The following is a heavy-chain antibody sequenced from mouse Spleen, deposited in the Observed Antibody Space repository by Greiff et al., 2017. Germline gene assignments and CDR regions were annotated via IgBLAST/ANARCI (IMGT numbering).Heavy chain of an antibody. CDR3: ARDYYSNFFDY. CDR1: GFTFSSYA. V-gene: IGHV5-4*01. D-gene: IGHD2-5*01. CDR2: ISDGGSYT. J-gene: IGHJ2*01. Sequence: DVHLVESEGGLVKPGGSLKLSCAASGFTFSSYAMSWVRQTPEKRLEWVATISDGGSYTYYPDNVKGRFTISRDNAKNNLYLQMSHLKSEDTAMYYCARDYYSNFFDYWGQGTTLTVSS.